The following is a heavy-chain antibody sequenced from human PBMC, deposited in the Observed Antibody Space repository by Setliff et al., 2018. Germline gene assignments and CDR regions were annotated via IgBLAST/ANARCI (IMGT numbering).Heavy chain of an antibody. CDR1: GFSLRSSGVG. CDR2: IYWDDVK. Sequence: SGPTLVNPTQTLTLTCSFSGFSLRSSGVGVGWIRQPPGKALEWLALIYWDDVKRYSPFLKNRLTITQDTSKNQVVLTLTNMDPVDTATYYCAHRGGYGADSLYYFDVWGQGTLVTVSS. D-gene: IGHD3-10*01. J-gene: IGHJ4*02. CDR3: AHRGGYGADSLYYFDV. V-gene: IGHV2-5*02.